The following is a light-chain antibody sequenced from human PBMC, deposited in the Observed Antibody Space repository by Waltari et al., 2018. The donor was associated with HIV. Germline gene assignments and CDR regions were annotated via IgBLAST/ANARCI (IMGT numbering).Light chain of an antibody. J-gene: IGLJ3*02. CDR1: AVPLTSVHY. V-gene: IGLV7-46*01. CDR2: TTS. Sequence: VVTQEPSPTVSPGATVTINCGSIAVPLTSVHYVHWFPKKPGQAPRTLIYTTSKRDSWTPSRFSGSLVGDKAALTLSGSQPEDEADYHCLLSYSGTWVFGGGTKLTV. CDR3: LLSYSGTWV.